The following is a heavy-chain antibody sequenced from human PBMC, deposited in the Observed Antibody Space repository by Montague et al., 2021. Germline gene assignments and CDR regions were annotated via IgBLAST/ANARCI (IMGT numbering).Heavy chain of an antibody. CDR2: MFYDGAT. CDR3: AKQDYFVSGTSYKGFDP. CDR1: SGSIFHAH. J-gene: IGHJ5*02. Sequence: SETLSLACTVSSGSIFHAHWSWVRQPPGKGLQWLGSMFYDGATNNNTSLKSRVTMSIDTSTNQFSLKLTFVTAADTAVYYCAKQDYFVSGTSYKGFDPWGQGILVTVSS. D-gene: IGHD3-10*01. V-gene: IGHV4-59*12.